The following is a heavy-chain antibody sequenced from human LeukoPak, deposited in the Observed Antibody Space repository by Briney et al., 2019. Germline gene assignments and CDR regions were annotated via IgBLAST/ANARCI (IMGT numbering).Heavy chain of an antibody. CDR2: IYYSGST. J-gene: IGHJ4*02. D-gene: IGHD5-12*01. CDR1: GGSISSYY. V-gene: IGHV4-59*01. Sequence: PETLSLTCTVSGGSISSYYWSWIRQPPGKGLEWIGYIYYSGSTNYNPSLKSRVTISVDTSKNQFSLKLSSVTAADTAVYYCARDGYSGSDALWGQGTLVTVSS. CDR3: ARDGYSGSDAL.